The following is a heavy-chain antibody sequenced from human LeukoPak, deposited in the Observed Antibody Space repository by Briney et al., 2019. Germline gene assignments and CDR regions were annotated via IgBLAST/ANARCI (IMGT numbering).Heavy chain of an antibody. V-gene: IGHV3-7*01. CDR1: GFTFSSYW. D-gene: IGHD5-18*01. CDR2: IKQDGSEK. J-gene: IGHJ4*02. CDR3: ARHRRYSYGSFGV. Sequence: PGGSLRLSCAASGFTFSSYWMSWVRQAPGKGLEWVANIKQDGSEKYYVDSVKGRFTISRDNAKNSLYLQMNSLRAEDTAVYYCARHRRYSYGSFGVWGQGTLVTVSS.